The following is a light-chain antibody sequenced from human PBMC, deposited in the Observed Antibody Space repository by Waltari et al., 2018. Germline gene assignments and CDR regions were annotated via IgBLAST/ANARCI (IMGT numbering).Light chain of an antibody. J-gene: IGLJ2*01. CDR1: SSNIGRKF. Sequence: QSVLTQPPSVSAAPGQKVTISCSGSSSNIGRKFVSWYQQIPGIAPKPLIYDNDKRPSGIPDRFSGSKSGTSATLDITGLQTGDEADYYCGTWNMAPYVFIFGGGTKLTVL. CDR3: GTWNMAPYVFI. CDR2: DND. V-gene: IGLV1-51*01.